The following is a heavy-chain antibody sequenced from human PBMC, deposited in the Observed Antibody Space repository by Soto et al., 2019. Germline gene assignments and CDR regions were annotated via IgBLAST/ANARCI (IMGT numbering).Heavy chain of an antibody. J-gene: IGHJ6*02. D-gene: IGHD5-18*01. Sequence: QVQLVQSGAEVKKPGSSVKVSCKASGGTFSSYPISWVRQAPGQGLELMGGIIPIFGTVNYEQKVQVRVTITAVESTNTAYRDLSSLRSDKTAVYYCTRVYSFGYSTDYSYAMDVWGQGTTVTVSS. CDR2: IIPIFGTV. CDR3: TRVYSFGYSTDYSYAMDV. CDR1: GGTFSSYP. V-gene: IGHV1-69*01.